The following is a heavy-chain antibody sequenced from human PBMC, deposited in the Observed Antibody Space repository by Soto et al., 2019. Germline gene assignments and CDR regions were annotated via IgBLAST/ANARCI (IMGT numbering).Heavy chain of an antibody. Sequence: ASVKVSCKASGYTFTSYGISWVRQAPGQGLEWMGWISTYNGDTIYAQKLQGRVTMTTDTSTSTAYMELRSLRSDDTAVYLCARSYSSGWYGPYFDFWGQGTLVTVSS. D-gene: IGHD6-19*01. V-gene: IGHV1-18*01. CDR3: ARSYSSGWYGPYFDF. CDR1: GYTFTSYG. CDR2: ISTYNGDT. J-gene: IGHJ4*02.